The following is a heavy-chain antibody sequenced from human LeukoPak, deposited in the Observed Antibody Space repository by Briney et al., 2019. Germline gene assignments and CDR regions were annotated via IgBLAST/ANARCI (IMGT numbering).Heavy chain of an antibody. Sequence: PGGSLRLSCAASGFTFSRYWMSWVRQVPRKGLEWVANIKQDGGEIYYVDSVKGRFTISRDNAKNLLYLQMNSLRAEDTAVYYCARSIVATIGLDYWGQGTLVTVSS. J-gene: IGHJ4*02. CDR2: IKQDGGEI. D-gene: IGHD5-12*01. CDR1: GFTFSRYW. V-gene: IGHV3-7*03. CDR3: ARSIVATIGLDY.